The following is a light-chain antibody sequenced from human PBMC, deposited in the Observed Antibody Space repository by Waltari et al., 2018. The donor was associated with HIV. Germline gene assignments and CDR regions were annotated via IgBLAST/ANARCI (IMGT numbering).Light chain of an antibody. Sequence: QSMLTQAPSESGTPGQRVTISCSGSTSNIGSKPVIWYQQLPGTAPKLLIYSNNQRTSGVPDRFSVSKSGTSASLAISGLQFEDEAVYYCASWDDRLYGPVFGGGTQLTVL. CDR3: ASWDDRLYGPV. J-gene: IGLJ3*02. CDR1: TSNIGSKP. V-gene: IGLV1-44*01. CDR2: SNN.